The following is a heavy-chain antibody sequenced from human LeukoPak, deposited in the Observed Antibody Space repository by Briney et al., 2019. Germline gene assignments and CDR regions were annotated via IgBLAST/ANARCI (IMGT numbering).Heavy chain of an antibody. CDR1: GGTFSSYA. D-gene: IGHD3-10*01. J-gene: IGHJ6*03. V-gene: IGHV1-69*13. Sequence: SVKVSCKASGGTFSSYAISWVRQAPGQGLEWMGGIIPIFGTANYAQKFQGRVMITADESTSTAYMELSSLRSEDTAVYYCARGSAGNYYMDVWGKGTTVTISS. CDR2: IIPIFGTA. CDR3: ARGSAGNYYMDV.